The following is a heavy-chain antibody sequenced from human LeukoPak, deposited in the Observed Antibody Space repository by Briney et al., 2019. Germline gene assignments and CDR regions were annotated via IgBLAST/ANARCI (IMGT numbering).Heavy chain of an antibody. V-gene: IGHV3-21*01. CDR1: GFTFSSYS. Sequence: SGGSLRLSRAASGFTFSSYSMNWVRQAPGKGLEWVSSISSSSSYIYYADSVKGRFTISRDNAKNSLYLQMNSLRAEDTAVYYCARDPQDIVVVVAATVWEYYFDYWGQGTLVTVSS. CDR3: ARDPQDIVVVVAATVWEYYFDY. D-gene: IGHD2-15*01. J-gene: IGHJ4*02. CDR2: ISSSSSYI.